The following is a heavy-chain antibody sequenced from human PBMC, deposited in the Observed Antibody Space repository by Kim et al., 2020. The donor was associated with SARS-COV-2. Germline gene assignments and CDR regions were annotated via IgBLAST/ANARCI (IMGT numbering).Heavy chain of an antibody. Sequence: ADSVKGRFTISRDNSKNTLYLQMNSLRAEDTAVYYCARDERRRFGELLSYWGQGTLVTVSS. CDR3: ARDERRRFGELLSY. V-gene: IGHV3-66*01. J-gene: IGHJ4*02. D-gene: IGHD3-10*01.